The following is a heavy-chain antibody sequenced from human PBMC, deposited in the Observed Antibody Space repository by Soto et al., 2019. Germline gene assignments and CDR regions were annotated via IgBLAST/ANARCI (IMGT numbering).Heavy chain of an antibody. D-gene: IGHD1-26*01. CDR1: GGSISSGGYY. Sequence: SETLSLTCTVSGGSISSGGYYWSWIRQHPGKGLEWIGYIYYSGSTYYNPPLKSRVTISVDTSKNQFSLKLSSVTAADTAVYYCARRVGWGARTWGEYYFDYWGQGTLVTVSS. CDR2: IYYSGST. CDR3: ARRVGWGARTWGEYYFDY. J-gene: IGHJ4*02. V-gene: IGHV4-31*03.